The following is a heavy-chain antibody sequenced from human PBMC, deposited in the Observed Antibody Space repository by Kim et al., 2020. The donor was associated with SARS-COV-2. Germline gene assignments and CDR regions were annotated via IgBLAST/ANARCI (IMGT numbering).Heavy chain of an antibody. CDR1: GYTLTELS. CDR3: ATAPVVVGATLSDYYYYGMDV. CDR2: FDPEDGKT. D-gene: IGHD1-26*01. Sequence: ASVKVSCKVSGYTLTELSMHWVRQAPGKVLEWMGGFDPEDGKTIYAQKFQGRVTMTEDTSTDTAYMELSSLRSEDTAVYYCATAPVVVGATLSDYYYYGMDVWGQGTTVTISS. V-gene: IGHV1-24*01. J-gene: IGHJ6*02.